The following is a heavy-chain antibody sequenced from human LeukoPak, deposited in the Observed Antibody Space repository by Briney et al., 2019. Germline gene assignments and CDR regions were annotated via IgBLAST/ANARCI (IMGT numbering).Heavy chain of an antibody. CDR3: ARVTVSSSEVIFDY. Sequence: TGGSLRLSCAASGFTFSNYWMHWVRQAPGKGLVWVSHINSDGSTITYADSVKGRFTISRDNAKNTLYLQMNSLRAEDTAVYYCARVTVSSSEVIFDYWGQGSLVTVSS. CDR1: GFTFSNYW. D-gene: IGHD1-20*01. J-gene: IGHJ4*02. CDR2: INSDGSTI. V-gene: IGHV3-74*01.